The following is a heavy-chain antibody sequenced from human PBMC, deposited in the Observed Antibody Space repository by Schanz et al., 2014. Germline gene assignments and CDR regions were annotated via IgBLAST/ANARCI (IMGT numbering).Heavy chain of an antibody. CDR2: ISYDGRNK. D-gene: IGHD2-21*01. CDR1: GFTFSDHY. V-gene: IGHV3-30-3*01. J-gene: IGHJ3*02. CDR3: ARDLPYCDGGKCYSDGFDI. Sequence: VQLVESGGGLVQPGGSLRLSCAASGFTFSDHYMDWVRQAPGKGLEWVAVISYDGRNKYYADSVKGRFTISRDNSKNTLYLQMNSLRSEDTAVYYCARDLPYCDGGKCYSDGFDIWGQGTLVTISS.